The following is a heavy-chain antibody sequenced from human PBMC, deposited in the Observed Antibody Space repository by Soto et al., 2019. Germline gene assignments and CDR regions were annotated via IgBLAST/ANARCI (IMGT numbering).Heavy chain of an antibody. CDR1: GGSISSYY. V-gene: IGHV4-4*07. CDR2: IYTSGST. D-gene: IGHD5-12*01. J-gene: IGHJ5*02. CDR3: ARSCCSGYVTNWFDP. Sequence: TSETLSLTCTVSGGSISSYYWSWIRQPAGKGLEWIGRIYTSGSTNYNPSLKSRVTMSVDTSKNQFSLKLSSVTAADTAVYYCARSCCSGYVTNWFDPWGQGTLVTVSS.